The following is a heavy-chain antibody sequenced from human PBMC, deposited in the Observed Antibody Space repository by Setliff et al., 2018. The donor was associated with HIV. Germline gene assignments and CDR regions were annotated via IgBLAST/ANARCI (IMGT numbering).Heavy chain of an antibody. V-gene: IGHV4-61*09. CDR1: GGSISSDTFY. Sequence: SETLSLTCTVSGGSISSDTFYWSWIRQPAGKGLEWIGHVYARGNTNYNPSLKSRVTISVDTSKNQFSLKLSSVTAADTAMFYCAGQHTFSSGWYSVAGAFDMWGQGTMVTVSS. J-gene: IGHJ3*02. CDR3: AGQHTFSSGWYSVAGAFDM. CDR2: VYARGNT. D-gene: IGHD6-19*01.